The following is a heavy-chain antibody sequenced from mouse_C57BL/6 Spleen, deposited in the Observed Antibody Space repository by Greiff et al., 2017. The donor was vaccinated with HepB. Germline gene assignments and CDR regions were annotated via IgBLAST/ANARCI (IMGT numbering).Heavy chain of an antibody. Sequence: QVHVKQSGAELVKPGASVKISCKASGYAFSSYWMNWVKQRPGKGLEWIGQIYPGDGDTNYNGKFKGKATLTADKSSSTAYMQLSSLTSEDSAVYFCARPVWYEYDDGDYWGQGTTLTVSS. V-gene: IGHV1-80*01. J-gene: IGHJ2*01. CDR2: IYPGDGDT. D-gene: IGHD2-4*01. CDR1: GYAFSSYW. CDR3: ARPVWYEYDDGDY.